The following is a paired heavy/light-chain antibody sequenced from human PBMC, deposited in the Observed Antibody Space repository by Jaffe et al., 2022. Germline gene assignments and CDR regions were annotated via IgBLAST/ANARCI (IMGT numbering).Heavy chain of an antibody. CDR3: ARIRIFGVVSGDYDAFDI. D-gene: IGHD3-3*01. J-gene: IGHJ3*02. V-gene: IGHV3-21*01. CDR2: ISSSSSYI. CDR1: GFTFSSYS. Sequence: EVQLVESGGGLVKPGGSLRLSCAASGFTFSSYSMNWVRQAPGKGLEWVSSISSSSSYIYYADSVKGRFTISRDNAKNSLYLQMNSLRAEDTAVYYCARIRIFGVVSGDYDAFDIWGQGTMVTVSS.
Light chain of an antibody. CDR2: AAS. CDR3: QQYYSYPFT. J-gene: IGKJ4*01. Sequence: AIRMTQSPSSLSASTGDRVTITCRASQGISSYLAWYQQKPGKAPKLLIYAASTLQSGVPSRFSGSGSGTDFTLTISCLQSEDFATYYCQQYYSYPFTFGGGTKVEIK. V-gene: IGKV1-8*01. CDR1: QGISSY.